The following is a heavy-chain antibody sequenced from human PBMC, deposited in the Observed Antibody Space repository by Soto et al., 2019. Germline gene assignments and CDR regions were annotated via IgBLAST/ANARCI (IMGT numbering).Heavy chain of an antibody. V-gene: IGHV3-30*18. D-gene: IGHD1-26*01. CDR1: GFTFSGYA. CDR2: ISYDGSNK. Sequence: QVQLVESGGGVVQPGRSLRLSCAASGFTFSGYAMHWVRQAPDKGLEWVAVISYDGSNKYYADSVKGRFTISRDNSKNPLFLQMDSLRPEDTAVYYCAKKARYSGSYLDYWGQETLVTVSS. CDR3: AKKARYSGSYLDY. J-gene: IGHJ4*02.